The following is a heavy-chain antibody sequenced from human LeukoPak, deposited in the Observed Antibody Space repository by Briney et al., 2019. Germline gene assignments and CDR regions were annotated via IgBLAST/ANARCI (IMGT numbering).Heavy chain of an antibody. CDR1: GGSISSNY. J-gene: IGHJ4*02. CDR3: ARVPPGRFGELSTPYYFDY. D-gene: IGHD3-10*01. Sequence: SETLSFTCTVSGGSISSNYWSWIRQPPGKGLEWIGYLYYSGSTNYNHSLKSRATITVDTSKNQFSLKLSSVTAADTAVYYCARVPPGRFGELSTPYYFDYWGQGTLVTVSS. V-gene: IGHV4-59*01. CDR2: LYYSGST.